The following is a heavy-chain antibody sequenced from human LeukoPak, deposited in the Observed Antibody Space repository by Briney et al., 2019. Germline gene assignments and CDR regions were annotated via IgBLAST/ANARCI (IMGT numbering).Heavy chain of an antibody. D-gene: IGHD3-10*01. CDR3: ARGTRGRNYYGSGSYYNDY. J-gene: IGHJ4*02. V-gene: IGHV1-8*01. CDR1: GYTFTSYD. Sequence: ASVKVSCKASGYTFTSYDINWVRQATGQGLEWMGWMNPNSGNTGYAQKFQGRVTMTRNTSISTAYMELSSLRSEDTAVYYCARGTRGRNYYGSGSYYNDYWGQGTRVTVSS. CDR2: MNPNSGNT.